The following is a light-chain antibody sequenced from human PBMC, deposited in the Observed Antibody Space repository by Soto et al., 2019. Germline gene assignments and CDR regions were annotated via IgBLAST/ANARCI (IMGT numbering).Light chain of an antibody. CDR3: GSWDSSLSAYV. CDR1: SSNIGNDY. Sequence: QSVLTQPPSVSAAPGQKVTISCSGSSSNIGNDYVSWYQQLPGTAPKLLIYDNNKRDPEIPDRFSGSKSGTSATLGITGLQTGDEADYYCGSWDSSLSAYVFGPGTKLTVL. J-gene: IGLJ1*01. CDR2: DNN. V-gene: IGLV1-51*01.